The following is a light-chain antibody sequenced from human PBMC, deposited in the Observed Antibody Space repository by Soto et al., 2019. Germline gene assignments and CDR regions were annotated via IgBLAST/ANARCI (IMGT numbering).Light chain of an antibody. J-gene: IGKJ5*01. V-gene: IGKV3-15*01. Sequence: EVVMTQSPATLSVSPGERATLSCRASQTVYNNYLAWYQQKPGQAPRLLIYGVSARATGGPVRFSGSGSGTEYTLAISSLQSEDFAVYYCQQYTNLPITFGQGTRLEIK. CDR1: QTVYNN. CDR3: QQYTNLPIT. CDR2: GVS.